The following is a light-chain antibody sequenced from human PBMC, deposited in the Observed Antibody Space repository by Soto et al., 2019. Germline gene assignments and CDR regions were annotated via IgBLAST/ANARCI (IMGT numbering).Light chain of an antibody. CDR3: QQRSNWPPFT. Sequence: EIVLTQSPATLSLSPGERATLSCWASQSVSNYLAWYQQKPGQAPRLLIYDASNRAADIPARFSGSGSGTDFTLTISSLEPEDFAVYYCQQRSNWPPFTFGQGTRLEIK. J-gene: IGKJ5*01. V-gene: IGKV3-11*01. CDR2: DAS. CDR1: QSVSNY.